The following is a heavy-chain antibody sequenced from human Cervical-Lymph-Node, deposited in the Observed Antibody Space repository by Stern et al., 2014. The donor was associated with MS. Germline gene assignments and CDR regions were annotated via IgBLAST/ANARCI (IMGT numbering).Heavy chain of an antibody. CDR2: INSDGSST. J-gene: IGHJ4*02. CDR3: ARAQYYDFWSGYYIDY. V-gene: IGHV3-74*01. D-gene: IGHD3-3*01. CDR1: GFTFSSYW. Sequence: EVQLVESGGGLVQPGGSLRLSCAASGFTFSSYWMHWVRQAPGKGLVWVSRINSDGSSTSYADYVKGRFNISRDKAKSTLYLQMNSLRAEDTAVYYCARAQYYDFWSGYYIDYWGQGTLVTVSS.